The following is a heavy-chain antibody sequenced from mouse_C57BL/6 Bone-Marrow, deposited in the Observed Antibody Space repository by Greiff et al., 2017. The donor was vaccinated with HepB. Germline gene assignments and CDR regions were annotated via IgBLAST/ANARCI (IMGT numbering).Heavy chain of an antibody. CDR3: ARLDSSGYVDY. CDR2: ISSGGSYT. Sequence: EVQVVESGGDLVKPGGSLKLSCAASGFTFSSYGMSWVRQTPDKRLEWVATISSGGSYTYYPDSVKGRVTISRDNAKNTLYLQMSSLKSEDTAMYYCARLDSSGYVDYWGQGTTLTVSS. D-gene: IGHD3-2*02. V-gene: IGHV5-6*01. J-gene: IGHJ2*01. CDR1: GFTFSSYG.